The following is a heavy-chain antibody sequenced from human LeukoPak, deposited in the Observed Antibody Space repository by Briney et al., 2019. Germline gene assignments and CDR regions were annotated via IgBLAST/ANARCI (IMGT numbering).Heavy chain of an antibody. CDR1: GGSFSRYF. D-gene: IGHD4-11*01. V-gene: IGHV4-59*01. CDR3: ARETTYYYYYYMDV. J-gene: IGHJ6*03. Sequence: SETLSLTCTVSGGSFSRYFWTWIRQPPGKGLEWIGYIYYSGSTNYNPSLKSRVTISVDTSKNQFSLKLSSVTAADTAVYYCARETTYYYYYYMDVWGKGTTVTVSS. CDR2: IYYSGST.